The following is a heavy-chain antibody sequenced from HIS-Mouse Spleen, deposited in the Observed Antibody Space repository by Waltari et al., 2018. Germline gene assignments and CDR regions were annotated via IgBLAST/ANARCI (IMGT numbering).Heavy chain of an antibody. D-gene: IGHD6-19*01. CDR2: ISSDGSNK. CDR3: AREGGYSSGRGYFDY. J-gene: IGHJ4*02. V-gene: IGHV3-30-3*01. CDR1: GFTVSTYA. Sequence: QVQLVESGGGVVKPGRSLRLSSAASGFTVSTYAMHWVLQPPGKVLEWVAVISSDGSNKYYADSGKGRLTIARDNSKNTLFLQMNSLRAEDTAVYYCAREGGYSSGRGYFDYWGQGTLVTVSS.